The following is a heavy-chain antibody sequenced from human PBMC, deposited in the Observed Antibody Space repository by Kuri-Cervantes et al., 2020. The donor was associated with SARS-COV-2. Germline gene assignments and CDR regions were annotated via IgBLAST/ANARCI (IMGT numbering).Heavy chain of an antibody. Sequence: GESLKISCAASGFTFKTYGMHWVRQAPGKGLEWVAFTRYDGNNQYYGDSVKGRFTISRDNSKNTPYLQMNSLRAEDTAVYYCAKLAGTDGYYYYYMDVWGKGTTVTVSS. CDR2: TRYDGNNQ. CDR1: GFTFKTYG. V-gene: IGHV3-30*02. J-gene: IGHJ6*03. CDR3: AKLAGTDGYYYYYMDV. D-gene: IGHD1-1*01.